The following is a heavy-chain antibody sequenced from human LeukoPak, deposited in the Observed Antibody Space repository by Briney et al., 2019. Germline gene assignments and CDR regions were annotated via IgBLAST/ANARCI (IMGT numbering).Heavy chain of an antibody. CDR3: AKFTSSWYLRYYFDY. V-gene: IGHV3-23*01. CDR2: ISGSGGST. Sequence: QAGGSLRLSCAASGFTFSSYAMSWVRQAPGKGLEWVSAISGSGGSTYYADSVKGRFTISRDNSENTLYLQMNSLRAEDTAVYYCAKFTSSWYLRYYFDYWGQGTLVTVSS. D-gene: IGHD6-13*01. J-gene: IGHJ4*02. CDR1: GFTFSSYA.